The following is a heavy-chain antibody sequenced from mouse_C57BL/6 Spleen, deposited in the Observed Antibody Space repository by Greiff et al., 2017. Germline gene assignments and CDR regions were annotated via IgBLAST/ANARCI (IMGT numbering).Heavy chain of an antibody. CDR1: GYAFTNYL. Sequence: VQGVESGAELVRPGTSVKVSCKASGYAFTNYLIEWVKQRPGQGLEWIGVINPGSGGTNYNEKFKGKATLTADKSSSTAYMQLSSLTSEDSAVYFCARAEIYDGYYDYAMDYWGQGTSVTVSS. CDR3: ARAEIYDGYYDYAMDY. V-gene: IGHV1-54*01. CDR2: INPGSGGT. J-gene: IGHJ4*01. D-gene: IGHD2-3*01.